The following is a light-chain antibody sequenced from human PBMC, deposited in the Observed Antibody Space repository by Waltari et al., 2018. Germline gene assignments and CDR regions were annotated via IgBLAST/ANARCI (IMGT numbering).Light chain of an antibody. Sequence: IITCRASQNIGNYLNWYQQKPGKAPRPLIYGASNLQSGVPSRFSGSGSGTYFSLTISSLQPEDFATYFCQKTYSTPTFGLGTKVEMK. J-gene: IGKJ1*01. CDR2: GAS. CDR1: QNIGNY. V-gene: IGKV1-39*01. CDR3: QKTYSTPT.